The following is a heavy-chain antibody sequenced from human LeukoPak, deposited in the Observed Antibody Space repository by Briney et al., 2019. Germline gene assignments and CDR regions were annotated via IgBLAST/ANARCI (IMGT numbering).Heavy chain of an antibody. CDR2: ISAYNGNT. D-gene: IGHD3-22*01. Sequence: GASVNVSCKASGYTFTSYGISWVRQAPGQGLEWMGWISAYNGNTNYAQKLQGRVTMTTDTSTSTAYMELRSLRSDDTAVYYCARPYHPVVVVPNDRGSAFDIWGQGTMVTVSS. V-gene: IGHV1-18*01. J-gene: IGHJ3*02. CDR3: ARPYHPVVVVPNDRGSAFDI. CDR1: GYTFTSYG.